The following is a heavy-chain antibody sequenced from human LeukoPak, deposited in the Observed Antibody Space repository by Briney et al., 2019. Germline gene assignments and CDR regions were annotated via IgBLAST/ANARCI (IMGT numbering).Heavy chain of an antibody. V-gene: IGHV3-7*01. CDR2: INQDGSEK. CDR3: ARDTTHTHYGDAFDL. D-gene: IGHD4-17*01. Sequence: GGSLRLSCAGSGFTFSTYWMSWVRQAPGKGLEWVGNINQDGSEKNFVDSVKGRFTISRDNAKNSLYLQLNRLRVGDTATYFCARDTTHTHYGDAFDLWGQGTLVAVSS. J-gene: IGHJ3*01. CDR1: GFTFSTYW.